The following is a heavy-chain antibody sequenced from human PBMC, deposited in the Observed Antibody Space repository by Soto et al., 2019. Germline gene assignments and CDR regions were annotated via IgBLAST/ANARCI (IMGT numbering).Heavy chain of an antibody. Sequence: HGAYLKISCRTSGYRFTSYWIAWVRQMPGKGLEWMGIIFPSDSDTRYSPSFQGQVTISADRSTSTVFLQWASLKASDTAVYFCARKDKSGYFTWFEPWGQGTLVTVSS. CDR3: ARKDKSGYFTWFEP. J-gene: IGHJ5*02. D-gene: IGHD3-22*01. V-gene: IGHV5-51*01. CDR1: GYRFTSYW. CDR2: IFPSDSDT.